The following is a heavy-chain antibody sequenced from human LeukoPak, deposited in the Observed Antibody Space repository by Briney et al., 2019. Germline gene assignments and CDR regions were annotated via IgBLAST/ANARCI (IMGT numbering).Heavy chain of an antibody. V-gene: IGHV4-39*07. CDR1: GGSISSSSYY. J-gene: IGHJ4*02. CDR3: ASSTYYYDSSGYYKQNYFDY. D-gene: IGHD3-22*01. CDR2: IYYSGGT. Sequence: PSETLSLTCTVSGGSISSSSYYWGWTRQPPGKGLEWIGSIYYSGGTYYNPFLKSRVTISVDTSKNQFSLKLSSVTAADTAVYYCASSTYYYDSSGYYKQNYFDYWGQGTLVTVSS.